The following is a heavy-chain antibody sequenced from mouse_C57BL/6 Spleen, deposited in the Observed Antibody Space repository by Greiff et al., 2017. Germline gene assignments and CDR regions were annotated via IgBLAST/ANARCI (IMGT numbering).Heavy chain of an antibody. CDR2: IAPSASST. CDR1: GYTFTSYW. CDR3: ARSGTVVAPMDY. V-gene: IGHV1-69*01. D-gene: IGHD1-1*01. J-gene: IGHJ4*01. Sequence: QVQLQQPGAELVLPGASVKLSCKASGYTFTSYWMHWVKQRPGQGLAWIGEIAPSASSTNYNQKFKGKSTLPVAKSSSTAYMQLSSLTSEDSAVYYCARSGTVVAPMDYWGQGTSVTVSS.